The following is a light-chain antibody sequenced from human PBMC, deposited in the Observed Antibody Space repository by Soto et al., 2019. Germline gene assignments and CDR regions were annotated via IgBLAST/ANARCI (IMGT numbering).Light chain of an antibody. Sequence: EIVLTQSPGTLSLSPGERATLSCRASQSVSSNYLAWYQQRPGQAPRLLIYGASSRAVGIPDRFSGSGSGTDFTLTISSLEPEDFAVYYCHQYGSSPPDTFGQGTKLEI. CDR2: GAS. CDR3: HQYGSSPPDT. J-gene: IGKJ2*01. CDR1: QSVSSNY. V-gene: IGKV3-20*01.